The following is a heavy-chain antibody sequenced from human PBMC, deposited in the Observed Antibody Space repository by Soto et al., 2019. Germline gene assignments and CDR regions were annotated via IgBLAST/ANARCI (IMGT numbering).Heavy chain of an antibody. CDR2: ISGSGGST. CDR3: AKDYYDSSGYYSLAFDY. J-gene: IGHJ4*02. CDR1: GFTFSSYP. D-gene: IGHD3-22*01. Sequence: EVQLLESGGGLVQPGGSLRLSCAASGFTFSSYPMSWVRQAPGKGLEWVSAISGSGGSTYYADSVKGRFTISRDNSKNTLYLQMNSLRAEDTAVYYCAKDYYDSSGYYSLAFDYWGQGTLVTVSS. V-gene: IGHV3-23*01.